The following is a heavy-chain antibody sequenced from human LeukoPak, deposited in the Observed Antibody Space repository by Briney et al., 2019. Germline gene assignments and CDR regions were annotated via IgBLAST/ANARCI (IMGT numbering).Heavy chain of an antibody. CDR3: ARANTAMSA. J-gene: IGHJ5*02. Sequence: SETLSLTCTVSGGSLSSYYRSWIRQPPGKGLELIAYFSSTGSTNYNPSLKSRVTISVDTSKDQFSLKLNSVTAAATAVYYCARANTAMSAWGQGTLVTVSS. CDR2: FSSTGST. D-gene: IGHD5-18*01. CDR1: GGSLSSYY. V-gene: IGHV4-59*01.